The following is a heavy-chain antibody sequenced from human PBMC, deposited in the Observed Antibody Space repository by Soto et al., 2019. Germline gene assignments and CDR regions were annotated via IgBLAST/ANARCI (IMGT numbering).Heavy chain of an antibody. J-gene: IGHJ6*02. Sequence: ASVKVSCKASGGTFSSYAISWVRQAPGQGLEWMGGIIPIFGTANYAQKFQGRVTITADESTSTAYMELSSLRSEDTAVYYCARGGVVLVPAATPAAGVVYYYYGMDVWGQGATVTVSS. V-gene: IGHV1-69*13. CDR1: GGTFSSYA. CDR2: IIPIFGTA. CDR3: ARGGVVLVPAATPAAGVVYYYYGMDV. D-gene: IGHD2-2*02.